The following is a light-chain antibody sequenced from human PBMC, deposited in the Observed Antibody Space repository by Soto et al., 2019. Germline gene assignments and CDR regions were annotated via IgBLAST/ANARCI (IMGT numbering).Light chain of an antibody. CDR3: EQYYRTPLT. V-gene: IGKV4-1*01. CDR2: WVS. Sequence: DIVMTQSPDSLAVSLGERATINCKSSQSVLYSSNNKNYLAWYQQKPGQPPKLLIYWVSTREFGVPDRFSGSGSGTDFTLTISSLQAEDVAVYYCEQYYRTPLTFGGGTKVEIK. CDR1: QSVLYSSNNKNY. J-gene: IGKJ4*01.